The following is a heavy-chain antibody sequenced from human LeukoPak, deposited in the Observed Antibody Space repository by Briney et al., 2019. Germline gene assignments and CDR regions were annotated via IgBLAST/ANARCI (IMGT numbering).Heavy chain of an antibody. CDR1: GGTFSSYA. J-gene: IGHJ3*02. Sequence: SVKVSCKASGGTFSSYAISWVRQAPGQGLEWMGGITPIFGTANYAQKFQGRVTITADESRSTAYMELSSLRSEDTAVYYCARGGAGDVLWAFDIWGQGTMVTVSS. CDR2: ITPIFGTA. CDR3: ARGGAGDVLWAFDI. V-gene: IGHV1-69*13. D-gene: IGHD7-27*01.